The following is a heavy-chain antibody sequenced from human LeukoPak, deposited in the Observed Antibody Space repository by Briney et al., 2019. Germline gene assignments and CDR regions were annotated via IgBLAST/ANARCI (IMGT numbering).Heavy chain of an antibody. CDR3: ARASIAVAWSFDY. D-gene: IGHD6-19*01. CDR1: GYTFTGYY. Sequence: GASVKVSCKASGYTFTGYYMHWVRQAPGQGLEWMGWINPNSGGTNYAQKFQGRVTMTRDTSISTAYMELSRLRSDDTAVYYCARASIAVAWSFDYWGQGTLVTVSS. V-gene: IGHV1-2*02. CDR2: INPNSGGT. J-gene: IGHJ4*02.